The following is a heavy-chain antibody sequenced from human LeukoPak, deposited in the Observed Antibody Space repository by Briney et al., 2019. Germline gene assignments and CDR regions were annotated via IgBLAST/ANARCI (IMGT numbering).Heavy chain of an antibody. V-gene: IGHV1-24*01. CDR1: GYTLTELS. Sequence: ASVKVSCKVSGYTLTELSMHWVRQAPGKGLEGMGGFDPEDGETIYAQKFQGRVTMTEDTSTDTAYMELSSLRSEDTAVYYCAKAASDYYDSNPFNYWGQGTLVTVSS. J-gene: IGHJ4*02. D-gene: IGHD3-22*01. CDR3: AKAASDYYDSNPFNY. CDR2: FDPEDGET.